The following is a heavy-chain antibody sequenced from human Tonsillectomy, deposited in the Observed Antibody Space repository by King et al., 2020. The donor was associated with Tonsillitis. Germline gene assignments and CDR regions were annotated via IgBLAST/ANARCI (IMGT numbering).Heavy chain of an antibody. J-gene: IGHJ3*01. CDR3: ARADYADDDAFDV. Sequence: VQLVESGGGLVQPGGSLRLSCAASGFTVISNYMSWVRQAPGKGLEWVSVIYSGGDKYYADFVKGRFTISRDNSPLYLQMNSLRADDTAVYYWARADYADDDAFDVWGQGTMVTVSS. V-gene: IGHV3-66*01. CDR1: GFTVISNY. CDR2: IYSGGDK. D-gene: IGHD4-17*01.